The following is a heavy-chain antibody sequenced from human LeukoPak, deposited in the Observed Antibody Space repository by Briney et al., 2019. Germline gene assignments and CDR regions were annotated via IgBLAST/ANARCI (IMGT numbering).Heavy chain of an antibody. V-gene: IGHV4-59*08. CDR3: ARHLGDYVNLFDY. J-gene: IGHJ4*02. CDR2: IYYSGST. CDR1: GGSISSYY. Sequence: SETLSLTCTVSGGSISSYYWSWIRQPPGKGLEWIGYIYYSGSTNYNPSLKSRVTISVDTSKNQFSLKLSSVTAADTAVYYCARHLGDYVNLFDYWGQGTLVTVSS. D-gene: IGHD4-17*01.